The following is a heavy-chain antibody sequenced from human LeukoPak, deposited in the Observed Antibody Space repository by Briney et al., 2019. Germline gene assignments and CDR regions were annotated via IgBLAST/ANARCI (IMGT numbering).Heavy chain of an antibody. Sequence: PSETLSLTCTVSGGSISSYYWSWVRQPPGKGLEWIGYIYYSGSTNYNPSLKSRVTISVDTSKNQFSLKLSSVTAADTAVYYCARTSYSSRAFDYWGQGTLVTVSS. D-gene: IGHD6-13*01. V-gene: IGHV4-59*08. CDR2: IYYSGST. J-gene: IGHJ4*02. CDR3: ARTSYSSRAFDY. CDR1: GGSISSYY.